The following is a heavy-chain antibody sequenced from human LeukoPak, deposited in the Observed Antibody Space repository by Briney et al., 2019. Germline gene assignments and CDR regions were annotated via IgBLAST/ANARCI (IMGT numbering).Heavy chain of an antibody. J-gene: IGHJ4*02. Sequence: GGSLRLSCAASGFTFIDYDMHWVRQVIGKGLEWVSAIGIRGDTHYSGSVKGRFTISRENAESSLYLQMNSLGAEDTAVYYCARVGRSGYTKDYWGQGTLVTVAS. CDR2: IGIRGDT. D-gene: IGHD5-12*01. CDR1: GFTFIDYD. CDR3: ARVGRSGYTKDY. V-gene: IGHV3-13*01.